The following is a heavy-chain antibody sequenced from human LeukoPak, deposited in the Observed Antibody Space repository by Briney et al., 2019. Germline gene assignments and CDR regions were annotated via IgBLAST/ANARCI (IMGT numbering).Heavy chain of an antibody. CDR1: GYTFTSYD. CDR2: MNPNSGNT. J-gene: IGHJ3*02. CDR3: ARGPSDSSGYYYEGDAFDI. V-gene: IGHV1-8*02. D-gene: IGHD3-22*01. Sequence: ASVKVPCKASGYTFTSYDINWVRQATGQGLEWMGWMNPNSGNTGYAQKFQGRVTMTRDMSTSTVYMELSSLRSEDTAVYYCARGPSDSSGYYYEGDAFDIWGQGTVVTVSS.